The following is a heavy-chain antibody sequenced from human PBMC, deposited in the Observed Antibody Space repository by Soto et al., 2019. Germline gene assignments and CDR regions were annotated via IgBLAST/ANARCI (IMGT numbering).Heavy chain of an antibody. CDR3: ARDGVVVAATHYFDY. J-gene: IGHJ4*02. CDR1: GFTFSSYS. D-gene: IGHD2-15*01. Sequence: ESGGGLVKPGGSLRLSCAAAGFTFSSYSMNWVRQAPGKGLEWVSSISTSSSYKYYADSVKGRFTISRDNAKNSLYLQMNSLRAEDTAVYYCARDGVVVAATHYFDYWGQGTLVTVSS. V-gene: IGHV3-21*01. CDR2: ISTSSSYK.